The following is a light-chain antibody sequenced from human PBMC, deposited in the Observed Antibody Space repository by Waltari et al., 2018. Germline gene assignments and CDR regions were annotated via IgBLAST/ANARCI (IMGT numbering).Light chain of an antibody. Sequence: SYVLTQPPSVSVAPGATASIPCGGDNIGSSSVHWYQQKPGQAPVLVIFYDSDRPSGIPARFSGSNSGNTATLTITSVEAGDEARYYCQVWHADIDPGVFGTGTEVTVL. CDR1: NIGSSS. CDR2: YDS. V-gene: IGLV3-21*04. CDR3: QVWHADIDPGV. J-gene: IGLJ1*01.